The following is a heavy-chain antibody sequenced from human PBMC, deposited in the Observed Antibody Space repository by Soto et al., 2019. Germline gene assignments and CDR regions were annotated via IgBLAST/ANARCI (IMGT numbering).Heavy chain of an antibody. Sequence: SVKVSCKASGDTFSSYAISWVRQPPGQGLEWMGGIIPIFGTANYAQKFQSRVTITADKSTSTAYMELSSLRSEDTAVYYCERDITMIVGKKAYDFDYWGQGTLVTVYS. J-gene: IGHJ4*02. D-gene: IGHD3-22*01. CDR1: GDTFSSYA. CDR3: ERDITMIVGKKAYDFDY. CDR2: IIPIFGTA. V-gene: IGHV1-69*06.